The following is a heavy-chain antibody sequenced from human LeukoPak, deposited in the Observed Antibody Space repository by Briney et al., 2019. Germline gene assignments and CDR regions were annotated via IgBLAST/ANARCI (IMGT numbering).Heavy chain of an antibody. J-gene: IGHJ6*02. CDR3: ARAMTYYYYGMDV. CDR1: GYIFTSYD. Sequence: GASVNVSCHASGYIFTSYDINWVRQPAGQGLEWMGWTNPNRGNTCYARKFQGRVTIPRNTSISTAYMELSSLRSEGTAVYYSARAMTYYYYGMDVWGQGTTVTVSS. V-gene: IGHV1-8*01. CDR2: TNPNRGNT.